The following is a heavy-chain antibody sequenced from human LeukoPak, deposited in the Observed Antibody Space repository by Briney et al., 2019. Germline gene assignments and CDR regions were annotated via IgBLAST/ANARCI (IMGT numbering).Heavy chain of an antibody. CDR3: ARKYYYDSSGRDAFDI. CDR1: GGSISGYY. V-gene: IGHV4-59*12. D-gene: IGHD3-22*01. CDR2: IYYSGNT. Sequence: NASETLSLTCTVSGGSISGYYWSWIRQPPGKGLEWIGYIYYSGNTKYNPSLKSRVTMSLDTSKNQFSLKLSSVTAADTAVYYCARKYYYDSSGRDAFDIWGQGTMVAVSS. J-gene: IGHJ3*02.